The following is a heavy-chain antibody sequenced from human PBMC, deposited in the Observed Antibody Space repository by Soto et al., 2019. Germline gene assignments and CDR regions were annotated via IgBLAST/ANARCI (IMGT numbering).Heavy chain of an antibody. CDR3: ARHWAQGAFYYYDSSGYPTWFDP. V-gene: IGHV5-51*01. J-gene: IGHJ5*02. CDR2: IDPGDSDT. CDR1: WYSFTIYW. D-gene: IGHD3-22*01. Sequence: GDAQKISCNGSWYSFTIYWIGWVREMPGQGLEWVGIIDPGDSDTRYSPSFQGQVTISADKSISTAYLQWSSLKASDTAMYYCARHWAQGAFYYYDSSGYPTWFDPWGQGTLVTVSS.